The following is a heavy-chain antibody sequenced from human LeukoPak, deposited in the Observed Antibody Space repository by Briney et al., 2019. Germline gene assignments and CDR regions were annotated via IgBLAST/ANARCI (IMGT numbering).Heavy chain of an antibody. CDR3: AKDLVRVNKGFDI. Sequence: PSETLSLTSAVAGDSSSRHYWSWIRQSPGTRLGWIGYIPHIGRTNYNPSLKGRVTISIDTSKNQFSLKLRAVTAPDTPVYYCAKDLVRVNKGFDIWGHGTMVSVSS. V-gene: IGHV4-59*11. D-gene: IGHD1/OR15-1a*01. J-gene: IGHJ3*02. CDR2: IPHIGRT. CDR1: GDSSSRHY.